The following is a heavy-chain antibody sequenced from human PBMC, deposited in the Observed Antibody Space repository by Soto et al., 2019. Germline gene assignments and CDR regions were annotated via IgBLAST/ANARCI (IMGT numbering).Heavy chain of an antibody. J-gene: IGHJ4*02. D-gene: IGHD3-10*02. CDR2: ISSTSGTI. Sequence: GALRLSCAASGLNFNTFAISWIRQAPGRGLEWVSHISSTSGTISYADSVKGRFTLSRDNAKNSLYLQMISLRAEDTAVYYCARVMSRSKNAFDHWGQGALVTVS. CDR3: ARVMSRSKNAFDH. V-gene: IGHV3-11*01. CDR1: GLNFNTFA.